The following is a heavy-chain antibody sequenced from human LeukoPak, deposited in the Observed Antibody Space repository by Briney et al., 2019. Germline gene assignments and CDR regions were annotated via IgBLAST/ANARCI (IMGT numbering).Heavy chain of an antibody. D-gene: IGHD3-16*02. CDR3: AKSLYGGCDY. CDR2: VNANGGST. Sequence: GGSLRLSCAASGFSFSTYAMSWVRQAPGKGLEWVSGVNANGGSTSYADSVKGRFTIYRDNSKNTVYLQMNSLRVEDTAVYYCAKSLYGGCDYWGQGTVVTVSS. V-gene: IGHV3-23*01. J-gene: IGHJ4*02. CDR1: GFSFSTYA.